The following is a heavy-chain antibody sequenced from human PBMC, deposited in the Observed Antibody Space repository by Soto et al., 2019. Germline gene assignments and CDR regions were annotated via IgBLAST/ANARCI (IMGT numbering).Heavy chain of an antibody. CDR3: AQRPREYFDY. J-gene: IGHJ4*02. V-gene: IGHV2-5*02. CDR2: LYWDDAE. CDR1: GFSLRTHGMG. Sequence: QITLKESGPTLVKPTQTLTLTCIFSGFSLRTHGMGVGWIRQPPGKALEWLALLYWDDAERYSPFLRSRLTITKDTSKNQVILTMTNMDPVDTATYYCAQRPREYFDYWGRGILVTVSS.